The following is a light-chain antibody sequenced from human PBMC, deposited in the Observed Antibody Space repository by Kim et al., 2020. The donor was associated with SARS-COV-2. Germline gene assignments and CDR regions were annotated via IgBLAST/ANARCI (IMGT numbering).Light chain of an antibody. J-gene: IGLJ2*01. CDR2: GKS. CDR1: SLRNYD. V-gene: IGLV3-19*01. CDR3: NARDSNNNVV. Sequence: MGQTVRITCQGDSLRNYDATWYQQKTGKAPIHIIYGKSNRTSGIPDRFSGSRSGNTASLTITGTQAGEEADYYCNARDSNNNVVFGGGTQLTVL.